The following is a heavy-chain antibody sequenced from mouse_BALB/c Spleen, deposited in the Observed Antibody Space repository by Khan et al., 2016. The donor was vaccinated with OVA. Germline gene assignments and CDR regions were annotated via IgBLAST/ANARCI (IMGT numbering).Heavy chain of an antibody. CDR3: ARIKKIVATYFDY. CDR1: GYTFTSYW. J-gene: IGHJ2*01. V-gene: IGHV1S81*02. D-gene: IGHD1-1*01. CDR2: TNPTNGRT. Sequence: QVQLQQSGAELVKAGASVKMSCKASGYTFTSYWMHWVKQRLGQGLEWFAETNPTNGRTYYNEKFKSKATLTVDKSSSTAYMLLSGQTVEDSAVYYCARIKKIVATYFDYWGQGTTLTVSS.